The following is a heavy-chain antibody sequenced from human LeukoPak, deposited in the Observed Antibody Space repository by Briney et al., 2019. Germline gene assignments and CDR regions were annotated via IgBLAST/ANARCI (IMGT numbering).Heavy chain of an antibody. CDR2: IYYSGST. D-gene: IGHD4-17*01. V-gene: IGHV4-30-4*01. CDR1: GGSISSDAYY. Sequence: TSETLSLTCTVSGGSISSDAYYWSWIRQPPGKGLEWIGYIYYSGSTYYNPSLKTRVTMSVDTSKNQFSLKVSSVTAADTAVFYCARTTVPTSMHFDYWGQGTLVTVSS. J-gene: IGHJ4*02. CDR3: ARTTVPTSMHFDY.